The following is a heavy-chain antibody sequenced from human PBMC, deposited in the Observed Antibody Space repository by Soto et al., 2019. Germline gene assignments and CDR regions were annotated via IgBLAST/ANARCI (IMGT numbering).Heavy chain of an antibody. V-gene: IGHV4-59*08. CDR3: ARLGRYCSGGRCYAWFDP. D-gene: IGHD2-15*01. CDR2: IYYSGST. CDR1: SGSISSDY. Sequence: QVQLQESGPGLVKPSETLSLTCTVSSGSISSDYWSWIRQPPGKGLEWIGYIYYSGSTNYNPSLKSRVTISVDTSKNQFSLKLSSVTAADTAVYYCARLGRYCSGGRCYAWFDPWGQGTLVPVSS. J-gene: IGHJ5*02.